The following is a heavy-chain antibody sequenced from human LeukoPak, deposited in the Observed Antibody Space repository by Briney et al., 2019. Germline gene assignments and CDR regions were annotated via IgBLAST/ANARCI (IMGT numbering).Heavy chain of an antibody. V-gene: IGHV1-69*04. CDR3: ARVLVSGYDSRYFDY. D-gene: IGHD5-12*01. Sequence: GASVKVSCKASGGTFSSYAISWVRQAPGQGLEWMGRIIPILGIANYAQKFQGRVTITADKSTSTAYMELSSLRSEDTAVYYCARVLVSGYDSRYFDYWGQGTLVTVSS. J-gene: IGHJ4*02. CDR1: GGTFSSYA. CDR2: IIPILGIA.